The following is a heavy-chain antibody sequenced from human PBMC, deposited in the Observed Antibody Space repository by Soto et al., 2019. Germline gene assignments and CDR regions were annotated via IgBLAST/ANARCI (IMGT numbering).Heavy chain of an antibody. V-gene: IGHV1-46*01. CDR3: AREPVLRFLEWLSDYGREV. D-gene: IGHD3-3*01. CDR1: GYTFTSYY. J-gene: IGHJ6*04. CDR2: INPSGGST. Sequence: ASVKVSCKASGYTFTSYYMHWVRQAPGQGLEWMGIINPSGGSTSYAQKFQGRVTMTRDTSTSTVYMELSSLRSEDTAVYYCAREPVLRFLEWLSDYGREVWGKGNTVNVSS.